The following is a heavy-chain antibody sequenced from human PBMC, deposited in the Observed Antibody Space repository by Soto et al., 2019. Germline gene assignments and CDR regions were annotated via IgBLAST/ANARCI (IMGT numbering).Heavy chain of an antibody. CDR3: AKDASSWFYYFCGMEV. D-gene: IGHD2-2*01. CDR1: GYIFSNFG. Sequence: QIQLEQSRPELRKPGASVKVSCKASGYIFSNFGISWVRQAPGQGLEWMGWISGYNDNTNDAQKFQDRLRMTTDISTGTAYMELTTLRSEDTAVYYCAKDASSWFYYFCGMEVWGQGTTVTVSS. CDR2: ISGYNDNT. V-gene: IGHV1-18*01. J-gene: IGHJ6*02.